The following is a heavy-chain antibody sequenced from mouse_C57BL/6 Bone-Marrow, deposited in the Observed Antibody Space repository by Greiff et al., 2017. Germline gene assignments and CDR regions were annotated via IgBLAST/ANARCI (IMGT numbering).Heavy chain of an antibody. CDR2: INPNNGGT. CDR1: GYTFTDYN. CDR3: ARFITTVVADYFGY. J-gene: IGHJ2*01. Sequence: VQLQQSGPELVKPGASVKMSCKASGYTFTDYNMHWVKQSHGKSLEWIGYINPNNGGTSYNQKFKGKATLTVYKSSSTAYMELRSLTSEDSAVYYCARFITTVVADYFGYGGQGTTLTVSS. V-gene: IGHV1-22*01. D-gene: IGHD1-1*01.